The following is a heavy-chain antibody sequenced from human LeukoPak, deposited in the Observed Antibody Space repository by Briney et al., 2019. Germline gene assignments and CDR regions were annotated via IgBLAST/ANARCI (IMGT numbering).Heavy chain of an antibody. Sequence: PGGSLRLSCAASGFTFSSYAMSWVRQTPGKGLEWVSVVSASGDSTFHADSVKGRFTISRDNSKNTLYLQMNSLRTEDTAVYYCAKDLGYCSSTNCYLDYWGQGTLVTVSS. CDR1: GFTFSSYA. V-gene: IGHV3-23*01. D-gene: IGHD2-2*01. J-gene: IGHJ4*02. CDR2: VSASGDST. CDR3: AKDLGYCSSTNCYLDY.